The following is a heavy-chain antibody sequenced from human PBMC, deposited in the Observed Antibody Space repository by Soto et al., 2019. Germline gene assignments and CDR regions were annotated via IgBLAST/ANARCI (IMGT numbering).Heavy chain of an antibody. J-gene: IGHJ4*02. D-gene: IGHD3-22*01. Sequence: SETLSLTCAVSGYSISSGYYWGWIRQSPGKGLEWIGEINHSGSTNYNPSLKSRVTISVDTSKNQFSLKLSSVTAADTAVYYCARGRSRRYYDSSGYYPLWGQGTLVTVSS. CDR3: ARGRSRRYYDSSGYYPL. CDR1: GYSISSGYY. CDR2: INHSGST. V-gene: IGHV4-38-2*01.